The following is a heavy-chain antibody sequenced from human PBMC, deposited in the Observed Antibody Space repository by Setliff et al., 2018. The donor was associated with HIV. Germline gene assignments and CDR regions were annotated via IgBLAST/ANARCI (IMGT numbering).Heavy chain of an antibody. J-gene: IGHJ6*02. CDR2: ISAYNGNT. V-gene: IGHV1-18*01. D-gene: IGHD6-13*01. Sequence: ASVKVSCKASGGTFSSYAISWVRQAPGQGLEWMGWISAYNGNTNYAQKFQGRVTITRDTSISTAYMELSSLRSDDTAVYYCASSWSRVPYYGMDVWGQGTTVTVSS. CDR3: ASSWSRVPYYGMDV. CDR1: GGTFSSYA.